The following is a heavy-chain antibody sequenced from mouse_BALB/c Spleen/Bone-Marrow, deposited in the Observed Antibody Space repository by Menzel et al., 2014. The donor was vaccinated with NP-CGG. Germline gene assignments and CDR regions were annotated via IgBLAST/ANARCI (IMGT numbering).Heavy chain of an antibody. D-gene: IGHD2-2*01. CDR2: INPYNGGT. CDR1: GYSFSGYI. CDR3: ARDGYDRVYAMDY. J-gene: IGHJ4*01. Sequence: DVKLQESGPELVKPGVSMKISCKASGYSFSGYIMNWVKQSHGKNLEWIGLINPYNGGTSYNQKFKGKATLTVDKSSSTAYMELLSLTSEDSAVYYCARDGYDRVYAMDYWGQGTSVTVFS. V-gene: IGHV1-18*01.